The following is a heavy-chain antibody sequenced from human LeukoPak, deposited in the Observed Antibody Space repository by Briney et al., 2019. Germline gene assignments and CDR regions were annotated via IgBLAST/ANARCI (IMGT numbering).Heavy chain of an antibody. V-gene: IGHV3-48*02. CDR3: ARDHNYAFDY. CDR2: ITTSSSTI. CDR1: GFTFSTYS. D-gene: IGHD5-24*01. Sequence: GGSLRLSCAASGFTFSTYSMSWVRQSPGKGLEWVSYITTSSSTISYADSVKGRFTISRDSAKNSLYLQMSSLRDEDTAVYYCARDHNYAFDYWGQGTLVTVSS. J-gene: IGHJ4*02.